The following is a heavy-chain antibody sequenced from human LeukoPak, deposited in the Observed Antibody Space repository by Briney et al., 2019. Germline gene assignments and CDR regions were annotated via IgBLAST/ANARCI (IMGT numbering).Heavy chain of an antibody. V-gene: IGHV3-23*01. CDR2: ILGRGGT. CDR1: GLIFHNYA. Sequence: GGSLRLSCAASGLIFHNYALVWIRRAPGKGPEGVSAILGRGGTFYADAVKGRFTISRDNSKNTLYLQMNSLRAEGTATYYCGQDPNGNYIGAFDFWGRGTMVTVSS. D-gene: IGHD4-17*01. CDR3: GQDPNGNYIGAFDF. J-gene: IGHJ3*01.